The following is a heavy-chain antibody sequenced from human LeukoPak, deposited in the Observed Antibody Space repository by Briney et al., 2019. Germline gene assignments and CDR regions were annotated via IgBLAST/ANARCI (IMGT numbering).Heavy chain of an antibody. J-gene: IGHJ4*02. CDR2: ISYDGSNK. CDR3: AREQYSSGWPYFDY. D-gene: IGHD6-19*01. V-gene: IGHV3-30-3*01. Sequence: GRSLRLSCAASGFTFSSYAMHWVRQAPGKGLEWVAVISYDGSNKYYADSVKGRFTISRDNSKNTLYLQMNSLRAEDTAVYYCAREQYSSGWPYFDYWGQGTLVTVSS. CDR1: GFTFSSYA.